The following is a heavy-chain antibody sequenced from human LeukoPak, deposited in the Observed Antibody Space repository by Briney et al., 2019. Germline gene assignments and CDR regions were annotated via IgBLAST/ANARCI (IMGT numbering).Heavy chain of an antibody. D-gene: IGHD6-6*01. CDR1: GLTVSSNY. V-gene: IGHV3-21*01. CDR2: ISSSSSYI. Sequence: GGSLRLSCAASGLTVSSNYMSWVRQAPGKGLEWVSSISSSSSYIYYADSVKGRFTISRDSAKNSLYLQMNSLRAEDTAVYYCARGPSSSSDLGYYYGMDVWGQGTTVTVSS. CDR3: ARGPSSSSDLGYYYGMDV. J-gene: IGHJ6*02.